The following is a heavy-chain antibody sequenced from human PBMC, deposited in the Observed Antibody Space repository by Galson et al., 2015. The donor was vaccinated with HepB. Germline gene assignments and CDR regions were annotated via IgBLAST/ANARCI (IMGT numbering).Heavy chain of an antibody. D-gene: IGHD3-22*01. Sequence: SLRLSCAASGFTFSSYWMSWVRQAPGKGLEWVAVIWYDGSNKYYADSVKGRFTISRDNSKNTLYLQMNSLRAEDTAVYYCARQGHSSGYFDHWGQGTLVTVSS. CDR1: GFTFSSYW. CDR2: IWYDGSNK. CDR3: ARQGHSSGYFDH. V-gene: IGHV3-33*08. J-gene: IGHJ4*02.